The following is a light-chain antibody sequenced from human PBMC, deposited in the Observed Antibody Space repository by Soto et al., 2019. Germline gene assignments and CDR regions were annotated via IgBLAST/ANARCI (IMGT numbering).Light chain of an antibody. CDR2: DVS. CDR1: SSDVGGYNF. CDR3: SSYTSSNTPFV. Sequence: QSVLTQPASVSGSPGQSITISCTGTSSDVGGYNFVSWYQQHPGKAPRLMIYDVSNRPSGVSNRFSGSKSGNTASLSISGLQAEDEAEYYCSSYTSSNTPFVFGPATKLTVL. J-gene: IGLJ1*01. V-gene: IGLV2-14*01.